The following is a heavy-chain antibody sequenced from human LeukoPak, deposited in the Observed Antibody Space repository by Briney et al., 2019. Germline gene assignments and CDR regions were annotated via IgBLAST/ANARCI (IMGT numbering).Heavy chain of an antibody. CDR2: IYYSGST. Sequence: SETLSLTCTVSGGSISSSSYYWGWIRQPPGKGLEWIGSIYYSGSTYYNPSLKSRVTISVDTSKNQFSQKLSSVTAADTAVYYCARGTMVRGVIGAFDIWGQGTMVTLSS. CDR1: GGSISSSSYY. V-gene: IGHV4-39*01. CDR3: ARGTMVRGVIGAFDI. D-gene: IGHD3-10*01. J-gene: IGHJ3*02.